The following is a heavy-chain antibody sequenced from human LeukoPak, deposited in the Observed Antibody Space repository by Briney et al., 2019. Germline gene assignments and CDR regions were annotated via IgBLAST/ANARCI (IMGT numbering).Heavy chain of an antibody. Sequence: SETLSLTCAVYCGSFSGYYWSWIRQPPGKGLEWIGEINHSGSTNYNPSLKSRVTISVDTSKNQFSLKLSSVTAADTAVYYCARGGRQYSSSWYVGYWGQGTLVTVSS. CDR1: CGSFSGYY. CDR3: ARGGRQYSSSWYVGY. CDR2: INHSGST. V-gene: IGHV4-34*01. J-gene: IGHJ4*02. D-gene: IGHD6-13*01.